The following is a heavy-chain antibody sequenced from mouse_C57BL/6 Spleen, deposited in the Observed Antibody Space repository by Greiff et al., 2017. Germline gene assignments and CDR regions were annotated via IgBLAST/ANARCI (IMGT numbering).Heavy chain of an antibody. V-gene: IGHV2-9-1*01. Sequence: VKLMESGPGLVAPSQSLSITCTVSGFSLTSYAISWVRPPPGKGLEWIGVIWTGGGTNYNSALKSRLSISKDNSKSQVFLKMNSLQTADTARYYCARDSSGSFDYWGQGTTLTVSS. D-gene: IGHD3-2*02. CDR3: ARDSSGSFDY. J-gene: IGHJ2*01. CDR1: GFSLTSYA. CDR2: IWTGGGT.